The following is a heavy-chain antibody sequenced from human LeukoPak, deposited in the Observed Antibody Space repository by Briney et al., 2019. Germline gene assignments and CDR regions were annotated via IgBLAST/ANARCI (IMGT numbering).Heavy chain of an antibody. V-gene: IGHV3-21*01. Sequence: GGSLRLSCAASGFTFSSYSMNWVRQAPGKGLEWVSSISSSSSYIYYADSVKGRFTISRDNAKNSLYLQMNSLRAEDAAVYYCARDGGGYSGYDFDYWGQGTLVTVSS. CDR2: ISSSSSYI. CDR1: GFTFSSYS. D-gene: IGHD5-12*01. CDR3: ARDGGGYSGYDFDY. J-gene: IGHJ4*02.